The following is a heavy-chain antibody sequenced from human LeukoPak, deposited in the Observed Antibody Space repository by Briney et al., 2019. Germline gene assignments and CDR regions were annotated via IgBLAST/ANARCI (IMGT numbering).Heavy chain of an antibody. CDR3: AITGTTVDY. CDR2: IYHSGST. J-gene: IGHJ4*02. V-gene: IGHV4-30-2*01. CDR1: GGSISSGGYS. D-gene: IGHD1-7*01. Sequence: PSQTLSLTCAVSGGSISSGGYSWSWIRQPPGKGLEWIGYIYHSGSTYYNPSLKSRVTISVDRSKNQFSLKLSSVTAADTAVYYCAITGTTVDYWGQGTLVTVSS.